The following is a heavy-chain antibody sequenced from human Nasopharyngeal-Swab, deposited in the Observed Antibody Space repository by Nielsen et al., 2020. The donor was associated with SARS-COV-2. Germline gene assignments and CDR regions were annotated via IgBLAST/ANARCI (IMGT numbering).Heavy chain of an antibody. Sequence: GESLKISCAASGFTFSSYAMHWVRQAPGKGLEWMTLISYDGSNKYYADSVKGRFTISRDNSQNTLYLQMNSLRAEDTAVYYCARGGNYYDSSGYVYYYGMDVWGQGTTVTVSS. V-gene: IGHV3-30*04. D-gene: IGHD3-22*01. J-gene: IGHJ6*02. CDR2: ISYDGSNK. CDR3: ARGGNYYDSSGYVYYYGMDV. CDR1: GFTFSSYA.